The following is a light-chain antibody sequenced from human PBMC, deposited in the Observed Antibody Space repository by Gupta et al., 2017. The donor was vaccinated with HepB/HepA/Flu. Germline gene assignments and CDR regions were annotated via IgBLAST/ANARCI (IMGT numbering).Light chain of an antibody. V-gene: IGKV1-39*01. Sequence: DIQMTQSPSSLSASVGDRVTITCRTSQSISTYLNWYQHKPGKAPDLLIFAASTLRSGVPSRFSGSGSGTDFTLTISSLQPEDFATDDCQQSNNIPRTFGQGTKVEIK. CDR3: QQSNNIPRT. CDR1: QSISTY. CDR2: AAS. J-gene: IGKJ1*01.